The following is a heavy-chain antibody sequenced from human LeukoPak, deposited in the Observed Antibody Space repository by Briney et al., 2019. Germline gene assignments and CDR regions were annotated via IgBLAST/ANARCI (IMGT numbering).Heavy chain of an antibody. Sequence: GGSLRLSCAASGFTFSSYGMSWVRQAPGKGLEWVSAISGSGGSTYYADSVKGRFTVSRDNAKNSVYLQMDSLRAEDTAVYYCARPTHGESYSYYMDVWGKGTTVTVSS. CDR1: GFTFSSYG. J-gene: IGHJ6*03. D-gene: IGHD3-10*01. CDR2: ISGSGGST. CDR3: ARPTHGESYSYYMDV. V-gene: IGHV3-23*01.